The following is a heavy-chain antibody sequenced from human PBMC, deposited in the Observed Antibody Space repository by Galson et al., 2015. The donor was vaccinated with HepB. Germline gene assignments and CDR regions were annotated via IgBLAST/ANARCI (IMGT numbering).Heavy chain of an antibody. V-gene: IGHV3-73*01. CDR2: IRSKANSYAT. CDR1: GFTFSGSA. D-gene: IGHD3-22*01. Sequence: SLRLSCAASGFTFSGSAMHWVRQASGKGLEWVGRIRSKANSYATAYAASVKGRFTISRDDSKNTAYLQMNSLKTEDTAVYYCTRRNYDSSGYYFDYWGQGTLVTVSS. CDR3: TRRNYDSSGYYFDY. J-gene: IGHJ4*02.